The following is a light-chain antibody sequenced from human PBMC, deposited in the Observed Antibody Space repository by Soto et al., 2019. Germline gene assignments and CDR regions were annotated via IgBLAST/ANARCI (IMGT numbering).Light chain of an antibody. V-gene: IGKV3-11*01. J-gene: IGKJ4*01. CDR1: QSVSSS. Sequence: EIVLTQSPATLSLSPGERATLSCRASQSVSSSLAWYQQKPGQAPRLLIYDASKRATATPDRFSGSGSGTDFTLTISSLEPEDFAVYYCQQRSNWLLTFGGGTKVEIK. CDR3: QQRSNWLLT. CDR2: DAS.